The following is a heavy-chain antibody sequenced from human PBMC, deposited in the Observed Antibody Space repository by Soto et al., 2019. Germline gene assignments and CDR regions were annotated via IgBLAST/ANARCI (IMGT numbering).Heavy chain of an antibody. J-gene: IGHJ4*02. Sequence: PGGSLRLSCAASGFIFSDAWLNWVRQAPGKGLEWVGRIRSEADGGTTDYAAPVEGRFTISRDDSKNTLYLQMNSLKIEDTAMYYCTDTSVSGNSSWDYWGQGT. CDR3: TDTSVSGNSSWDY. V-gene: IGHV3-15*07. CDR1: GFIFSDAW. CDR2: IRSEADGGTT. D-gene: IGHD6-13*01.